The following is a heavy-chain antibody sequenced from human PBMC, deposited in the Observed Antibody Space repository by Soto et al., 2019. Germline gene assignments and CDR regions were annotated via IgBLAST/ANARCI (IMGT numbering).Heavy chain of an antibody. Sequence: PGGSLRLSCAASGFTFTSYAMSWVRLTPGKGLEWVSAISGSGSNTFYADSVRGRFTISRDNSENTVFLQMNNLRAEDTAVYFCARDRATFDYWGQGTRVTVSS. CDR2: ISGSGSNT. CDR3: ARDRATFDY. V-gene: IGHV3-23*01. CDR1: GFTFTSYA. D-gene: IGHD1-26*01. J-gene: IGHJ4*02.